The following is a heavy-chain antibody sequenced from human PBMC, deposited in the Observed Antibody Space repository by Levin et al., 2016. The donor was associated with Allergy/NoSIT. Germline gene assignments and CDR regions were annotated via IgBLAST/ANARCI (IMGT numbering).Heavy chain of an antibody. V-gene: IGHV3-23*01. D-gene: IGHD3-16*01. CDR3: ASLGRNGYYYYGMDV. Sequence: WIRQPPGKGLEWVSAISGSGGSTYYADSVKGRFTISRDNSKNTLYLQMNSLRAEDTAVYYCASLGRNGYYYYGMDVWGQGTTVTVSS. CDR2: ISGSGGST. J-gene: IGHJ6*02.